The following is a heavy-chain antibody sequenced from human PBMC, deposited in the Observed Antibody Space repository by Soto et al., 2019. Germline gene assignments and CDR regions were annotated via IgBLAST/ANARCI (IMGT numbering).Heavy chain of an antibody. CDR1: GYTFTSYA. Sequence: QVQLVQSGAEVKKPGASVKVSCKASGYTFTSYAMHWVRQAPGQRLEWMGWINAGNGNTKYSQKFQGRVTITRDTSASTAYMELSSRRSEDTAVYYCARDSIHRLYYDILTGYLFDYWGQGTLVTVSS. V-gene: IGHV1-3*01. CDR3: ARDSIHRLYYDILTGYLFDY. CDR2: INAGNGNT. D-gene: IGHD3-9*01. J-gene: IGHJ4*02.